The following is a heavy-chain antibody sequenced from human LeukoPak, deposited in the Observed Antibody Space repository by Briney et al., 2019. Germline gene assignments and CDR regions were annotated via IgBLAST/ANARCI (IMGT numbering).Heavy chain of an antibody. CDR1: GFTFSSYW. CDR2: ISWNSENL. J-gene: IGHJ1*01. D-gene: IGHD6-13*01. CDR3: AKDMGLLLAAGCGN. Sequence: GGSLRLSCAASGFTFSSYWMHWVRQAPGKGLEWVSTISWNSENLNYADSVTGRFTISRDNAKNSLYLQMNSLRTEDTALYYCAKDMGLLLAAGCGNWGQGTLVTVSS. V-gene: IGHV3-9*01.